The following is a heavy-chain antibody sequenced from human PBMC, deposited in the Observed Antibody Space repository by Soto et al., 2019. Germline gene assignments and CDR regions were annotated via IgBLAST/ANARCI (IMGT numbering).Heavy chain of an antibody. J-gene: IGHJ6*02. Sequence: GGSLRLSCAASGFTVSSNYMSWVRQAPGKGLEWVSVIYSGGSTYYADSVKGRFTISRDNSKNTLYLQMNSLRAEDTAVYYCARDHYGSWSYLLSYYYGMDVWCQGTTVTVSS. V-gene: IGHV3-53*01. CDR3: ARDHYGSWSYLLSYYYGMDV. CDR2: IYSGGST. D-gene: IGHD3-10*01. CDR1: GFTVSSNY.